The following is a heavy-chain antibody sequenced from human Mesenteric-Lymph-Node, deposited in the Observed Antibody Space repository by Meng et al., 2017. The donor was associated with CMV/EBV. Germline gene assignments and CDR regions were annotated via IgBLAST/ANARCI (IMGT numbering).Heavy chain of an antibody. CDR2: IFYSGST. D-gene: IGHD7-27*01. CDR3: ARDKNWGTEYDY. V-gene: IGHV4-39*07. Sequence: TGSGGCISSSSYYWGWIRQPPGKGLEWIGSIFYSGSTYYNPSLKSRVTISVDTSKNQFSLKLTSVTAADTAVYYCARDKNWGTEYDYWGQGMLVTVSS. CDR1: GGCISSSSYY. J-gene: IGHJ4*02.